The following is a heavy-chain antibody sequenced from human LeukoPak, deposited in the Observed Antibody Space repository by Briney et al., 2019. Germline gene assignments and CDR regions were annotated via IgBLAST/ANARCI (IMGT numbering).Heavy chain of an antibody. CDR2: ISSSSSYI. CDR3: AKDAVTRLRYFDWLLFFDY. CDR1: GFTFSSYS. D-gene: IGHD3-9*01. J-gene: IGHJ4*02. V-gene: IGHV3-21*04. Sequence: GGSLRLSCAASGFTFSSYSMNWVRQAPGKGLEWVSSISSSSSYIYYADSVKGRFTISRDNAKNSLYLQMNSLRAEDTAVYYCAKDAVTRLRYFDWLLFFDYWGQGTLVTVSS.